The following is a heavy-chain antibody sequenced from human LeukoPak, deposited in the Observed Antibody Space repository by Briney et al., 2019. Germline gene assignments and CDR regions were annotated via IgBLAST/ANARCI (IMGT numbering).Heavy chain of an antibody. D-gene: IGHD3-10*01. CDR2: ISGSGGIT. CDR3: AKNIRTGAYYYYYMDV. CDR1: GFSFSNYA. Sequence: GGSLRLSCAASGFSFSNYAMSWVRQAPGKGLEWVSAISGSGGITFHSDSVKGRFTISRDNSKNTLYLQMNGLGAGDTAVYFCAKNIRTGAYYYYYMDVWGKGTTVIVSS. J-gene: IGHJ6*03. V-gene: IGHV3-23*01.